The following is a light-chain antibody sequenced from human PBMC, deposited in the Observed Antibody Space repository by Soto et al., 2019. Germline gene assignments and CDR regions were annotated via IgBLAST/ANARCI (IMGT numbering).Light chain of an antibody. V-gene: IGKV3-20*01. CDR1: QSVSNNY. J-gene: IGKJ1*01. CDR3: HHYGSSGT. Sequence: VLPEAPGTLSLSSGDHDTISCRASQSVSNNYLAWYQQKPGQAPRLLIYGASNRATGIPDRFSGIGSGTDFTLTISGLAPQEFAAYDCHHYGSSGTFGQGTKVDIK. CDR2: GAS.